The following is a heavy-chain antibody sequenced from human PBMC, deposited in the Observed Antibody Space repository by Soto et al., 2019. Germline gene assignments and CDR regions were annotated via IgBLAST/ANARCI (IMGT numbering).Heavy chain of an antibody. Sequence: PSETLSLTCIVSVGSISSYYWSWIRQPPGKGLEWIGYIYYSGSTNYNPSLKSRVTISVDTSKNQFSLKLSSVTAADTAVYYCARVGTIFGVVDYYYYMDVWGKGTTVTVSS. J-gene: IGHJ6*03. CDR1: VGSISSYY. CDR2: IYYSGST. D-gene: IGHD3-3*01. CDR3: ARVGTIFGVVDYYYYMDV. V-gene: IGHV4-59*01.